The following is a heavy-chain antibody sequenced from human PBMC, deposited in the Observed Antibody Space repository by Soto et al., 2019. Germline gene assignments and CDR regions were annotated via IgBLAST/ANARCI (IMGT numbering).Heavy chain of an antibody. CDR3: ARERSSTTFGSFYYYMDV. D-gene: IGHD2-2*01. CDR2: IFYTGNT. V-gene: IGHV4-31*03. J-gene: IGHJ6*03. Sequence: QVELQESGPGLVKPSQTLSLTCTVSRGSISSGDYFWSWIRQHPGKGLEWIGYIFYTGNTYYNPSLKGRISISVDTSKNLFTLNLTSVTAADTAVYYCARERSSTTFGSFYYYMDVWGKGTTVTVSS. CDR1: RGSISSGDYF.